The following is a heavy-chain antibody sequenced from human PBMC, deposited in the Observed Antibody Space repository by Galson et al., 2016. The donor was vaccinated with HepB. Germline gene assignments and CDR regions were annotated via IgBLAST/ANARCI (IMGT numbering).Heavy chain of an antibody. V-gene: IGHV3-23*01. Sequence: SLRLSCAASGFSFRNYAMSWVRQAPGKGLEWVSSISDTAGSTYYADSVKGRFTISRDNSRNTLFLQLNSLRAEDTAVYYCAIRLDYCGSRGSWGQGTLVTVSS. CDR2: ISDTAGST. J-gene: IGHJ5*02. D-gene: IGHD3-22*01. CDR3: AIRLDYCGSRGS. CDR1: GFSFRNYA.